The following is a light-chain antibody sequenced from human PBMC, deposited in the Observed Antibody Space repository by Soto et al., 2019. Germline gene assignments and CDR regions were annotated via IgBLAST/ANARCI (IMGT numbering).Light chain of an antibody. CDR3: QQRSNWVLYT. CDR2: DAS. Sequence: EIVLPQSPATLSLSPGERATLSCRASQSVSSYLAWYQQKPGQAPRLLIYDASNMATGIPARFSGSGSGTDFSLSSSSLEPKDFAVYYYQQRSNWVLYTFGQRTKLVSK. J-gene: IGKJ2*01. CDR1: QSVSSY. V-gene: IGKV3-11*01.